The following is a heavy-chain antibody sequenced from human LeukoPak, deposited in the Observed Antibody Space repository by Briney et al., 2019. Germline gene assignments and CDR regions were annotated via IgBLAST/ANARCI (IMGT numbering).Heavy chain of an antibody. V-gene: IGHV3-48*01. D-gene: IGHD3-10*01. CDR2: ISGSGSTI. J-gene: IGHJ4*02. CDR3: AREKRHWRGGGQAQTNDY. Sequence: PGGSLRLSCAASGFTFSNYRMNWVRQAPGKGLEWVSYISGSGSTIYYADSVKGRFTISRDNAKNSLYLQMNSLRADDTAVYYCAREKRHWRGGGQAQTNDYWGQGTLVTVSS. CDR1: GFTFSNYR.